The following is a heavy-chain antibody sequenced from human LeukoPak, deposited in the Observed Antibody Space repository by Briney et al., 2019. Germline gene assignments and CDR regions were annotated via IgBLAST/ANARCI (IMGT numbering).Heavy chain of an antibody. V-gene: IGHV4-4*02. D-gene: IGHD3-10*01. CDR1: GDSITIGHW. Sequence: SETLSLTCAVSGDSITIGHWWNWVRQPPGKGLEWIGEIYHSGSTNYNPSLKSRVTISVDKSKNQFSLKLSSVTAADTAVYYCARGGYGSGSYIYYYGMDVWGQGTTVTVSS. J-gene: IGHJ6*02. CDR2: IYHSGST. CDR3: ARGGYGSGSYIYYYGMDV.